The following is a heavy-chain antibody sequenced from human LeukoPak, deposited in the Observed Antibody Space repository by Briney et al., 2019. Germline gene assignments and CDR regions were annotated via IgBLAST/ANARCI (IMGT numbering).Heavy chain of an antibody. CDR3: ATPYCSSISCLDVFNV. J-gene: IGHJ3*01. CDR2: KYYSGSA. CDR1: GVSVSDGRYY. V-gene: IGHV4-31*03. Sequence: PSETLSLTCNVSGVSVSDGRYYWTWIRQHPGKGLEWIGYKYYSGSAEYNPSLKSRLTISIDTSKNQFSLQLSSVTAADTATYYCATPYCSSISCLDVFNVWGQGTRVTVSS. D-gene: IGHD2-2*01.